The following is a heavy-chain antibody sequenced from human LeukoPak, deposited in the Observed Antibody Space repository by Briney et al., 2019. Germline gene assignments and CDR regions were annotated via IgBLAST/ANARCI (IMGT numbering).Heavy chain of an antibody. CDR3: VRLGLPGEHYYDSSGYRSNPDY. V-gene: IGHV3-21*01. D-gene: IGHD3-22*01. CDR1: GFTFSSYS. J-gene: IGHJ4*02. CDR2: ISSSSSYI. Sequence: GGSLRLSCAASGFTFSSYSMNWVRQAPGKGLEWVSSISSSSSYIYYADSVKGRFTISRDNAKNSLYLQMNSLRAEDTAVYYCVRLGLPGEHYYDSSGYRSNPDYWGQGTLVTVSS.